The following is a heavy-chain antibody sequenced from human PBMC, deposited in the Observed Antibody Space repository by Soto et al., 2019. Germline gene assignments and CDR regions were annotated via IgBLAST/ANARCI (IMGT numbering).Heavy chain of an antibody. V-gene: IGHV4-39*01. CDR3: ARPYGGNRFDY. CDR1: GGSISSSSYY. Sequence: SETLSLTCTVSGGSISSSSYYWGWIRQPPGKGLEWIGSIYYSGSTYYNPSLKSRVTISVDTSKNQFSLKLSSVTAADTAVYYCARPYGGNRFDYWGQGTLVTVSS. CDR2: IYYSGST. D-gene: IGHD4-17*01. J-gene: IGHJ4*02.